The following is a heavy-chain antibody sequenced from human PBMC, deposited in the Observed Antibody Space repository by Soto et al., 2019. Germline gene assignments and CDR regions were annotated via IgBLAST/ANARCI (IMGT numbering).Heavy chain of an antibody. D-gene: IGHD2-15*01. Sequence: GGSLRLSCAASGFTLSGFDIHWVRQASGEGLECVGRIKTKVETYATELAASVKGRFTISRDDPKNTAYLEMNSLKTEDTAVYYCTRRYCSGGGCYSDFDYWGQGTLVTVSS. CDR1: GFTLSGFD. J-gene: IGHJ4*02. CDR2: IKTKVETYAT. V-gene: IGHV3-73*01. CDR3: TRRYCSGGGCYSDFDY.